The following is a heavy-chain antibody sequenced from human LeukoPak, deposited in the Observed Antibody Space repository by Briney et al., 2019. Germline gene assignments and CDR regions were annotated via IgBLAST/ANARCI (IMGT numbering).Heavy chain of an antibody. CDR2: IYYSGST. CDR3: ARGPGDY. CDR1: GGSISSSNYY. Sequence: TSETLSLTCTVSGGSISSSNYYWGWIRQPPGKGLEWIGTIYYSGSTYYNPSLKSRVTISVDTSKNQFSLKLTSVTAADTAVYYCARGPGDYWGQGALVTVSS. J-gene: IGHJ4*02. V-gene: IGHV4-39*01.